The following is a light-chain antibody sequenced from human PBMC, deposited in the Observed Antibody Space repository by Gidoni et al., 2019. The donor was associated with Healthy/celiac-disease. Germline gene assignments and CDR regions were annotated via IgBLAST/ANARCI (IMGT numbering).Light chain of an antibody. J-gene: IGKJ2*01. CDR3: QQYDNLYT. V-gene: IGKV1-33*01. CDR2: DAS. CDR1: KDISNY. Sequence: DIQMTQSTSSLSASVGDRVTITCHASKDISNYLNWYQQKPGKAPKLLIYDASNLETGVPSRFSGSGSGTDFTFTISSLQPEDIATYYCQQYDNLYTFGQGTKLEIK.